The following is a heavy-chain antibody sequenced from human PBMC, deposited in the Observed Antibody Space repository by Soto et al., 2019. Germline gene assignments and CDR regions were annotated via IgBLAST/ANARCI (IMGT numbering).Heavy chain of an antibody. Sequence: SSVKDSCKASGCTFSSYAISWVRQAPGQGLEWMGGIIPIFGTANYAQKFQGRVTITADESTSTAYMELSSLRSEDTAVYYCARANDPRKQQLAHWGQGTLVTVSS. J-gene: IGHJ4*02. CDR3: ARANDPRKQQLAH. D-gene: IGHD6-13*01. CDR2: IIPIFGTA. V-gene: IGHV1-69*13. CDR1: GCTFSSYA.